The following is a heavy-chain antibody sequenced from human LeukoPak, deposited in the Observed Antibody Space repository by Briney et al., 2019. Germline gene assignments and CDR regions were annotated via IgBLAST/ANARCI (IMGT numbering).Heavy chain of an antibody. CDR3: ARGNRDSSGFYFYYGMDV. Sequence: GRSLRLSCAASGFTFDDYAMFWVRQVPGEGLEWVSGISWDSRNIGYAASVKGRFTTSRDNGKKSVCLQINSLRAEDTALYYCARGNRDSSGFYFYYGMDVWGQGTMVTVSS. CDR1: GFTFDDYA. CDR2: ISWDSRNI. D-gene: IGHD6-19*01. V-gene: IGHV3-9*01. J-gene: IGHJ6*02.